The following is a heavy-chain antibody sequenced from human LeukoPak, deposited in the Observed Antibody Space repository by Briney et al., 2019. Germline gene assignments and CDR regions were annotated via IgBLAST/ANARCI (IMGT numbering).Heavy chain of an antibody. Sequence: ASVKVSCKVSGYTLTKLSMHWVRQAPGKGLEWMGGFDPEDGETIYAQKFQGRVTMTEDTSTDTAYMELSSLRSEDTAVYYCATDRWVAGTFDYWGQGTLVTVSS. CDR1: GYTLTKLS. CDR3: ATDRWVAGTFDY. CDR2: FDPEDGET. V-gene: IGHV1-24*01. J-gene: IGHJ4*02. D-gene: IGHD6-19*01.